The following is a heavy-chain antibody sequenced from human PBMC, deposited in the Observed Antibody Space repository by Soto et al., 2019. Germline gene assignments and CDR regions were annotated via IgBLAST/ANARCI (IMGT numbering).Heavy chain of an antibody. Sequence: GGSLRLSCAASGFTFSSYGMHWVRQAPGKGLEWVAVISYDGSNKYYADSVKGRFTISRDNSKNTLYLQMNSLRAEDTAVYYCAKDADIVVVPAASPPYYYMDVWGKGTTVTVSS. J-gene: IGHJ6*03. CDR1: GFTFSSYG. CDR3: AKDADIVVVPAASPPYYYMDV. CDR2: ISYDGSNK. V-gene: IGHV3-30*18. D-gene: IGHD2-2*01.